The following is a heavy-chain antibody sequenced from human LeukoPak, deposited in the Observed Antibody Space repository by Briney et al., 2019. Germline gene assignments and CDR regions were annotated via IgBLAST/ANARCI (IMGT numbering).Heavy chain of an antibody. CDR1: GGSISSYC. CDR2: IYYSGST. V-gene: IGHV4-59*01. D-gene: IGHD5-12*01. J-gene: IGHJ4*02. CDR3: ASYSGYDKTFDY. Sequence: SETLSLTCTVSGGSISSYCWSWIRQPPGEGPEWIGYIYYSGSTNYNPSLKSRVTISVDTSKNQFSLKLSSVTAADTAVYYCASYSGYDKTFDYWGQGTLVTVSS.